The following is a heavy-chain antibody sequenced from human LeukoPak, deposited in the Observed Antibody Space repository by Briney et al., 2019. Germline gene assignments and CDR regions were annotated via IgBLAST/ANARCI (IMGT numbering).Heavy chain of an antibody. J-gene: IGHJ3*02. D-gene: IGHD5-12*01. CDR1: GFTFSDYY. CDR2: ISSSGSTI. V-gene: IGHV3-11*04. Sequence: GGSLRLSCAASGFTFSDYYMSWIRQAPGKGLEWVSYISSSGSTIYYADSVKGRFTISRDNAKNSLYLQMNNLRAEDTAVYYCAKVQSVPRVYSGYDDAFDIWGRGTMVTVSS. CDR3: AKVQSVPRVYSGYDDAFDI.